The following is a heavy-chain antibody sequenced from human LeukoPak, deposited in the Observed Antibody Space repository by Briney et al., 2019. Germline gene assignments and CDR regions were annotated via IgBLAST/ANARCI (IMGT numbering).Heavy chain of an antibody. CDR2: IYYSGST. J-gene: IGHJ3*02. CDR1: GGSISSGGYS. V-gene: IGHV4-30-2*03. D-gene: IGHD2-2*01. Sequence: PSETLSLTCAVSGGSISSGGYSWSWIRQPPGKGLEWIGSIYYSGSTYYNPSLKSRVTISVDTSKNQFSLKLSSVTAADTAVYYCARRRYCSSTSCYAFDIWGQGTMVTVSS. CDR3: ARRRYCSSTSCYAFDI.